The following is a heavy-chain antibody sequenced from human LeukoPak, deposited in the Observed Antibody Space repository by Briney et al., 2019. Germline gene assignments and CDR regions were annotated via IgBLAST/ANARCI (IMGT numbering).Heavy chain of an antibody. CDR1: GFTFDDYA. CDR3: ARFAEVYYYVDV. CDR2: ISWDGGST. D-gene: IGHD2-21*01. Sequence: GGSLRLSCAASGFTFDDYAMHWVRQAPGKGLEWVSLISWDGGSTYYADSVKGRFTISRDNAKNSLYLQMNSLRAEDTAVYFCARFAEVYYYVDVWGTGTTVIVSS. J-gene: IGHJ6*03. V-gene: IGHV3-43D*03.